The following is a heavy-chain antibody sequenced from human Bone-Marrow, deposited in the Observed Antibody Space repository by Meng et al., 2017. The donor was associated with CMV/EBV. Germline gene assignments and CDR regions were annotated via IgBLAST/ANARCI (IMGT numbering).Heavy chain of an antibody. V-gene: IGHV3-30-3*01. CDR1: GFTFSSYA. Sequence: GESLKISCAASGFTFSSYAMHWVRQAPGKGLEWVAVISYDGSNKYYADSVKGRFTISRDNAKNSLYLQMNSLRAEDTAVYYCASVDYVWGSYRYTASTSDYWGQRTLVTVSS. J-gene: IGHJ4*02. CDR3: ASVDYVWGSYRYTASTSDY. CDR2: ISYDGSNK. D-gene: IGHD3-16*02.